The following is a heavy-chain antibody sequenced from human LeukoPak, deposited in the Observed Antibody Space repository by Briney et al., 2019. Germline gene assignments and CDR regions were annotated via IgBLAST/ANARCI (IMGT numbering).Heavy chain of an antibody. J-gene: IGHJ4*02. D-gene: IGHD5-18*01. CDR2: IYYSGST. V-gene: IGHV4-39*07. Sequence: SETLSLTCTVSGGSISSSSYYWGWIRQPPGKGLEWIGSIYYSGSTNYNPSLKSRVTISVDTSKNQFSLKLSSVTAADTAVYYCATGPGRGYSYGYIDYWGQGTLVTVSS. CDR3: ATGPGRGYSYGYIDY. CDR1: GGSISSSSYY.